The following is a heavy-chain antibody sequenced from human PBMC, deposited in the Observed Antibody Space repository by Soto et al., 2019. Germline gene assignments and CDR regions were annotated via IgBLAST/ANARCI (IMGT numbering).Heavy chain of an antibody. D-gene: IGHD4-17*01. V-gene: IGHV3-11*01. J-gene: IGHJ6*02. CDR1: GVPFDEYP. Sequence: PGGSLRLSCAAPGVPFDEYPLTWVRQAPGKGLEWVSYISSSGSTIYYADSVKGRFTISRDNAKNSLYLQMNSLRAEDTAVYYCASPTVTPHYGMDVWGQGTTVTVSS. CDR3: ASPTVTPHYGMDV. CDR2: ISSSGSTI.